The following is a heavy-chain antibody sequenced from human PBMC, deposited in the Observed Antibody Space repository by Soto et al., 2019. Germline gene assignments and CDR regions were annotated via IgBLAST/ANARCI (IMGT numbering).Heavy chain of an antibody. CDR2: IKSKTDGGTT. Sequence: PGGSLRLSCAASGFTFSNAWMSWVRQAPGKGLEWVGRIKSKTDGGTTDYAAPVKGRFTISRDDSKNTLYLQMNSLKTEDTAVYYCTTAVWRSVTVPAAMTRFDPWGQGTLVTVSS. V-gene: IGHV3-15*01. CDR3: TTAVWRSVTVPAAMTRFDP. J-gene: IGHJ5*02. CDR1: GFTFSNAW. D-gene: IGHD2-2*01.